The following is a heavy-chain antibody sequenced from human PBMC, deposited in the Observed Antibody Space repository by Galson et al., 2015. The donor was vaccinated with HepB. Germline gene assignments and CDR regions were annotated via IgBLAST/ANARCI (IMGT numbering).Heavy chain of an antibody. CDR2: INPNNGDT. D-gene: IGHD3-22*01. CDR1: GYTFSDYY. J-gene: IGHJ4*02. Sequence: SVKVSCKASGYTFSDYYIHWVRQAPGQGLEWMGWINPNNGDTKFAQIFQGRVTMTRDTSVTTAYMELSRLRYDDTAMYYCAREYYRHSRGFKIGGYWGQGTQVTVSS. V-gene: IGHV1-2*02. CDR3: AREYYRHSRGFKIGGY.